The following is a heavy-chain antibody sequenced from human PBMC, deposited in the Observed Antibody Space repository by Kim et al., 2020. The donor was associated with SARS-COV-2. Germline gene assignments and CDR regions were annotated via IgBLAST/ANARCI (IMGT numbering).Heavy chain of an antibody. CDR3: YRGFNYNRENDYGMDL. CDR1: GFSFSSYV. Sequence: GGSLRLSCAASGFSFSSYVMNWVRQVPGKGLEWVAGISGTGGTSYYADSVKGRYTISRDNSLDTLYLQLHSLRVDDTAVFYCYRGFNYNRENDYGMDLWGQGTTVIVSS. V-gene: IGHV3-23*01. J-gene: IGHJ6*02. D-gene: IGHD3-10*01. CDR2: ISGTGGTS.